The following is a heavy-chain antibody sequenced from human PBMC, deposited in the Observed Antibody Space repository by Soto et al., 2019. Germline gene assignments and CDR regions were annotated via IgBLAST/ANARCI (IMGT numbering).Heavy chain of an antibody. CDR1: GYAFTDYY. D-gene: IGHD3-22*01. Sequence: QVQLVQSGAEVKKPGASVKVSCKASGYAFTDYYMHWVRQAPGQGLEWMGWINPNSGGTNYAQKFQGWVTMTRDTSIRTASMELNRDDTAVYYCARAYSSSDDFDYWRQGTLVTVSS. V-gene: IGHV1-2*04. CDR2: INPNSGGT. J-gene: IGHJ4*02. CDR3: ARAYSSSDDFDY.